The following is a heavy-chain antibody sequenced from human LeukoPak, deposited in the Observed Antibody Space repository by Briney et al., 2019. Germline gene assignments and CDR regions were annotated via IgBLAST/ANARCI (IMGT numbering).Heavy chain of an antibody. CDR2: ISSSSSYI. D-gene: IGHD6-6*01. CDR1: GFTFSSYS. Sequence: GGSLRLSCAASGFTFSSYSMNWVRQAPGKGLEWVSSISSSSSYIYYADSVKGRFTISRDNAKNSLYLQMNSLGAEDTAVYYCALSEYSSSPYYWGQGTLVTVSS. V-gene: IGHV3-21*01. J-gene: IGHJ4*02. CDR3: ALSEYSSSPYY.